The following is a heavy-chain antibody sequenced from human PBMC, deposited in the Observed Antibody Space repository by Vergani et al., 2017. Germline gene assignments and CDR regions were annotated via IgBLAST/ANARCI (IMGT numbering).Heavy chain of an antibody. J-gene: IGHJ5*02. D-gene: IGHD2-2*01. V-gene: IGHV4-31*03. Sequence: QVQLQESGPGLVKPSQTLSLTCSVSGHSISSGVYYWNWIRQHPGKGLEWIGYIYYSGSTYYNPSLKSRVSISVDTSKNPFSLKLSSVTAADTAVYYCARDSGGSGSRKGWFDPWGQGSLVTVSS. CDR2: IYYSGST. CDR3: ARDSGGSGSRKGWFDP. CDR1: GHSISSGVYY.